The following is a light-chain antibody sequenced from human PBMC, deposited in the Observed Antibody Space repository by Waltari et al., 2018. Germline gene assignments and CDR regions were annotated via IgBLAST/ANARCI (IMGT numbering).Light chain of an antibody. Sequence: DIVMTQSPDSLAVSLGARATINCESSQTVLYSPNNQNFLAWYQQKPGQPLKLLIYWASTRASGVPDRFSGSGSGTRFTLTITSLPAEDVAVYYCQQYYGIPLTFGGGTKVEIK. CDR3: QQYYGIPLT. J-gene: IGKJ4*01. CDR2: WAS. V-gene: IGKV4-1*01. CDR1: QTVLYSPNNQNF.